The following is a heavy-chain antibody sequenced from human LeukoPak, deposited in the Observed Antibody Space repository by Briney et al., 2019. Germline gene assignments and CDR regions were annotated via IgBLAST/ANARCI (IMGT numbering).Heavy chain of an antibody. CDR2: ISAYNGNT. V-gene: IGHV1-18*01. CDR3: ARDLRGNVHFDY. CDR1: GYTFTSYG. J-gene: IGHJ4*02. Sequence: ASVKVSCKASGYTFTSYGISWVRQAPGQGLEWMGWISAYNGNTNYAQKFQARVTMTTDTSTNTAFMELRSLRSDDTALYYCARDLRGNVHFDYWGQGTLVTVSS. D-gene: IGHD3-10*01.